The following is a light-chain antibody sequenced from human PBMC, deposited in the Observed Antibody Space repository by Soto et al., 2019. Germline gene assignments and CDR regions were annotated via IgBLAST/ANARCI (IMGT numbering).Light chain of an antibody. Sequence: DIQMTQSPSTLSASVGDRVTITCRASQSISSWLAWYQQKPGKAPKVLIYDASSLESGVPSRFSGSGFGTEFTLTITRLQPDDFATYYCQQYQSYSKTFGRGTKVDIK. CDR3: QQYQSYSKT. V-gene: IGKV1-5*01. J-gene: IGKJ1*01. CDR1: QSISSW. CDR2: DAS.